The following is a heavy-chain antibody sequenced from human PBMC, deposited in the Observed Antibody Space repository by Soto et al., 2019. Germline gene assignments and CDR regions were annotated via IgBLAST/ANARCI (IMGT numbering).Heavy chain of an antibody. CDR2: IYYSGST. Sequence: SETLSLTCTVSGGSISSGDYYWSWIRQPPGKGLEWIGYIYYSGSTYYNPSLKSRVTISVDTSKNQFSLKLSSVTAADTAVYYCARDLWFGELSLGYWGHGTLVTVSS. V-gene: IGHV4-30-4*01. D-gene: IGHD3-10*01. CDR1: GGSISSGDYY. CDR3: ARDLWFGELSLGY. J-gene: IGHJ4*01.